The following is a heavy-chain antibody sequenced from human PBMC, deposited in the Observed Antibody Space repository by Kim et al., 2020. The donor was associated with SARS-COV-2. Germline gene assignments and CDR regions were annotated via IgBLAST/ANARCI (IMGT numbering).Heavy chain of an antibody. Sequence: KEAQKLQGRVTMTTNTSTRKAYMGLRSMRSDDTAVYYCARDDSYGPFDYWGQGTLVTVSS. V-gene: IGHV1-18*01. CDR3: ARDDSYGPFDY. J-gene: IGHJ4*02. D-gene: IGHD5-18*01.